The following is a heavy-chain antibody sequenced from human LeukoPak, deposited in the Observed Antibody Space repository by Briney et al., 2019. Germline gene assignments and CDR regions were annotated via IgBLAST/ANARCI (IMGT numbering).Heavy chain of an antibody. Sequence: KPSETLSLTCTVSGGSISSSSYYWGWIRQPPGKGLEWIGSIYYSGSTYYNPSLKSRVTISVDTSKNLLSLKLSSVTAAETALFYCARHGITMIRGWYFDLWGRGTLVTVSS. CDR1: GGSISSSSYY. CDR3: ARHGITMIRGWYFDL. V-gene: IGHV4-39*01. CDR2: IYYSGST. J-gene: IGHJ2*01. D-gene: IGHD3-10*01.